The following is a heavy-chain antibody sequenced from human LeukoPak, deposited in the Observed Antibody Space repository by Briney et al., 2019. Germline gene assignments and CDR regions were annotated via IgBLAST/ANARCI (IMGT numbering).Heavy chain of an antibody. CDR1: GFTFSSYA. V-gene: IGHV3-23*01. D-gene: IGHD3-9*01. CDR2: ISGSGGST. Sequence: GXXLRLSCAASGFTFSSYAMSWVRQAPGKGLEWVSAISGSGGSTYYADSVKGRFTISRDNSKNTVYLQMNSLRAEDTAVYYCAKNRWYYDILTGSPVGAFDIWGQGTMVTVSS. J-gene: IGHJ3*02. CDR3: AKNRWYYDILTGSPVGAFDI.